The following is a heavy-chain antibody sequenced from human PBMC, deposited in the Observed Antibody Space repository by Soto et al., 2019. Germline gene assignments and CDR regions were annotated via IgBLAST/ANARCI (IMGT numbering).Heavy chain of an antibody. CDR2: IYHGGTT. D-gene: IGHD6-19*01. CDR1: VDSISSCSY. J-gene: IGHJ4*03. Sequence: SEPLSLPCTVSVDSISSCSYWGWIRQPPGEGPEWIASIYHGGTTFYNPSLKSRISISVDTSKNQFSLRLTSVTAADTATYYCARVHVMVVAGSTFDYWGPGTLVTVSS. V-gene: IGHV4-38-2*02. CDR3: ARVHVMVVAGSTFDY.